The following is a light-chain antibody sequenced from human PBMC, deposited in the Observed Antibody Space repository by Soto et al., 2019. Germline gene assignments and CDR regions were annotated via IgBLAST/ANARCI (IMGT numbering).Light chain of an antibody. CDR3: SSYTSSSTLYV. CDR2: EGT. V-gene: IGLV2-14*02. Sequence: QSVLTQPASVSGPPGQSIVISCNGSSSDVGSYDLVSWYLQYPGKAPKVIIFEGTKRPSGVSDRFSGSKSGNMASLTISGLQTEDEADYYCSSYTSSSTLYVFGTGTKVTVL. J-gene: IGLJ1*01. CDR1: SSDVGSYDL.